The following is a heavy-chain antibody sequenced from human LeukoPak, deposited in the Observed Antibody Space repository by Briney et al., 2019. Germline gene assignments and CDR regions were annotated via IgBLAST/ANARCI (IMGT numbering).Heavy chain of an antibody. CDR2: ISSSSSYI. CDR1: GFTFSSYR. V-gene: IGHV3-21*01. CDR3: ARVTRGAAGTLGY. J-gene: IGHJ4*02. Sequence: GGSLRLSCAASGFTFSSYRMNWVRQAPGKGLEWVSSISSSSSYIYYADSVKGRFTISRDNAKNSLYLQMNSLRAEDTAVYYCARVTRGAAGTLGYWGQGTLVTVSS. D-gene: IGHD6-13*01.